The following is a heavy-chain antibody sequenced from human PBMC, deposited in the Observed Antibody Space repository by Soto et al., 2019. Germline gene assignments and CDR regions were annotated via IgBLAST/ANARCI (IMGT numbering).Heavy chain of an antibody. Sequence: SETLSLTCTVSGGSISSSSYYWGWIPQPPGKGLEWIGSIYYSGSTYYNPSLKSRVTISVDTSKNQFSLKLSSVTAADTAVYYCARLGGNGYYFDYWGQGTLVTVSS. CDR2: IYYSGST. D-gene: IGHD2-15*01. J-gene: IGHJ4*02. V-gene: IGHV4-39*01. CDR3: ARLGGNGYYFDY. CDR1: GGSISSSSYY.